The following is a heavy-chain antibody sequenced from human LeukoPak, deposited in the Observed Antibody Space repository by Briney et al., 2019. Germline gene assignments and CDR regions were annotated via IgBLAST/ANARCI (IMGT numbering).Heavy chain of an antibody. CDR3: ARGGSSHNNWFDP. CDR1: GFTFSSYG. V-gene: IGHV3-21*01. CDR2: ISSSSSYI. J-gene: IGHJ5*02. Sequence: PGGSLRLSCAASGFTFSSYGMSWVRQAPGKGLEWVSSISSSSSYIYYADSVKGRFTISRDNAKNSLYLQMNSLRAEDTAVHYCARGGSSHNNWFDPWGQGTLVTVSS. D-gene: IGHD2-2*01.